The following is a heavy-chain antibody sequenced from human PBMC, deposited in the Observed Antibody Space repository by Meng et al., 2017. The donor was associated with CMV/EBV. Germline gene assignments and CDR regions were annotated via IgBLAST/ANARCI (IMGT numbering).Heavy chain of an antibody. CDR2: IRYDISNE. Sequence: GESLKISCAASGFTFSRHGVHWVRQAPGKGLEWVAFIRYDISNEYYGDSVKGRFTISRDNSKNTLYLQMNSLRAEDTAIYYCARERVATKQGGPFDYWGQGTLVTVSS. CDR3: ARERVATKQGGPFDY. D-gene: IGHD5-12*01. J-gene: IGHJ4*02. V-gene: IGHV3-30*02. CDR1: GFTFSRHG.